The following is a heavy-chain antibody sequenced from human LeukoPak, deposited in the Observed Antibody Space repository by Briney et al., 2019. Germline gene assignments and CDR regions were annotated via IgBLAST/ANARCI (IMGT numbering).Heavy chain of an antibody. CDR1: GFTFSSYC. V-gene: IGHV3-33*06. CDR2: IRYDGSNK. Sequence: PGRSLRLSCAASGFTFSSYCMHWVRQAPGKGLEWVAVIRYDGSNKYYADSVKGRFTISRDNSKNTLYLQMNSLRAEDTAVYYCAKGQEDNTVTTLAIRYWGRGTLVTVPS. CDR3: AKGQEDNTVTTLAIRY. D-gene: IGHD4-17*01. J-gene: IGHJ4*02.